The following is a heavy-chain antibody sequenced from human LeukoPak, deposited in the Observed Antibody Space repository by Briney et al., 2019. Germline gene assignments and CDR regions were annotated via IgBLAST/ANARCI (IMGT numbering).Heavy chain of an antibody. D-gene: IGHD1-26*01. J-gene: IGHJ5*02. Sequence: TPSETLSLTCTVSGGNISSSGYYWGWIRQPPGKGLEWIASIYYSGSTYYNPSLKSRVTISVDTSKNQLSLKLSSLTAADTAVYYCARHEYSGSYYGLSWFDPWGQGTLVTVSS. V-gene: IGHV4-39*01. CDR1: GGNISSSGYY. CDR3: ARHEYSGSYYGLSWFDP. CDR2: IYYSGST.